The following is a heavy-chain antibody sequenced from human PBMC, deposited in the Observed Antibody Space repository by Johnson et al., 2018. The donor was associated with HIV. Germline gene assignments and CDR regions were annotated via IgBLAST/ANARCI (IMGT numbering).Heavy chain of an antibody. J-gene: IGHJ3*02. CDR1: GFTFSSYW. V-gene: IGHV3-7*03. D-gene: IGHD3-3*01. CDR3: ARDRGGPERNYDFWSGYYGGDAFDI. CDR2: IKLDGSEK. Sequence: VQLVESGGGLVQPGGSLRLSCAASGFTFSSYWMSWVRQAPGKGLEWVTNIKLDGSEKYYVDSVRGRFTISRDNAKNSLYLQMNSLRAEDTALYYCARDRGGPERNYDFWSGYYGGDAFDIWGQGTMVTVSS.